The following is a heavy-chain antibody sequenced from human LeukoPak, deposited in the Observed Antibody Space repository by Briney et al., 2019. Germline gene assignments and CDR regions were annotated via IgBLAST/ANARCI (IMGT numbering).Heavy chain of an antibody. Sequence: GGSLRLSCAASGFSLSNYWMNWVRQAPGKGLEWVANIKQDGSEKNYVDSVKGRFTISRDNSKNTLYLQMNSLRAEDTAVYYCAKHSLANFDYWGQGTLVTVSS. J-gene: IGHJ4*02. V-gene: IGHV3-7*03. D-gene: IGHD2-21*01. CDR3: AKHSLANFDY. CDR2: IKQDGSEK. CDR1: GFSLSNYW.